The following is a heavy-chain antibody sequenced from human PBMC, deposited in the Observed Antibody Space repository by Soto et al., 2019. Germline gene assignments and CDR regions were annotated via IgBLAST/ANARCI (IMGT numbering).Heavy chain of an antibody. J-gene: IGHJ4*02. D-gene: IGHD5-18*01. Sequence: QVQLVQSGAEVKKPGSSVKVSCKASGGTFSSYAISWVRQAPGQGLEWMGGIIPIFGTANYAQKFQGRVTITAGEGTSTAHLELRRLRSEDTAVYYCARDHGGYSYGLNYFVYLGQGTLVPVPS. CDR2: IIPIFGTA. CDR1: GGTFSSYA. CDR3: ARDHGGYSYGLNYFVY. V-gene: IGHV1-69*12.